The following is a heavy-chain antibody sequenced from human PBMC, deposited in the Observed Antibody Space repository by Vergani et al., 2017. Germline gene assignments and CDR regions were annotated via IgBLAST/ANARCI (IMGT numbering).Heavy chain of an antibody. CDR2: IRHDGTNQ. D-gene: IGHD2-2*01. CDR1: AFTFSSYG. V-gene: IGHV3-30*02. J-gene: IGHJ6*02. Sequence: QVHLVESGGGVVQPGGSLRLSCAASAFTFSSYGMHWARQVPGKGLEWVAFIRHDGTNQYYADSVKGRFTISRDNSRNTLDLQMNSLKPEDTAVYYCAKSRGTCSSTSCFYHYARDVWGQGTTVTVSS. CDR3: AKSRGTCSSTSCFYHYARDV.